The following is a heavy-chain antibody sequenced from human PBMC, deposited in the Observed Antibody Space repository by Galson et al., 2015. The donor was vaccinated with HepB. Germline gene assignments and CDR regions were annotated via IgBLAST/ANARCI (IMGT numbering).Heavy chain of an antibody. J-gene: IGHJ4*02. Sequence: SLRLSCAASGFTFRDYYMSRIRQAPGKGLEWVSYISSSSSTNYAESVKGRFTVSRDNAKNSVFLHMNSLRAEDTAIYYCARGTALVDYWGQGTLVTVSS. CDR2: ISSSSST. CDR1: GFTFRDYY. D-gene: IGHD4-17*01. V-gene: IGHV3-11*06. CDR3: ARGTALVDY.